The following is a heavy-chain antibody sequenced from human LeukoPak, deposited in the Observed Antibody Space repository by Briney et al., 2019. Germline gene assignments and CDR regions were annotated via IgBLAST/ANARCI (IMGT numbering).Heavy chain of an antibody. J-gene: IGHJ4*02. CDR1: GYTFTGYY. CDR2: INPNSGGT. V-gene: IGHV1-2*02. D-gene: IGHD6-19*01. Sequence: ASVKVSCKASGYTFTGYYMHWVRQAPGQGLEWMGWINPNSGGTNYAQKFQGRVTMTGDMSTSTVYMEMSSLTSEDTAVYYCAHEIDSTGWFDYWGQGTLVTVSS. CDR3: AHEIDSTGWFDY.